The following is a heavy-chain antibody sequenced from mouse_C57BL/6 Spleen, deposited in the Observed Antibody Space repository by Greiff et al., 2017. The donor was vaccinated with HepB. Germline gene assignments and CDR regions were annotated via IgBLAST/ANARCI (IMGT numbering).Heavy chain of an antibody. CDR2: IYPSDSET. Sequence: QVQLKQPGAELVRPGSSVKLSCKASGYTFTSYWMDWVKQRPGQGLEWIGNIYPSDSETHYNQKFKDKATLTVDKSSSTAYMQLSSLTSEDSAVYYCARGEDSSGYGAYWGQGTLVTVSA. J-gene: IGHJ3*01. CDR1: GYTFTSYW. D-gene: IGHD3-2*02. V-gene: IGHV1-61*01. CDR3: ARGEDSSGYGAY.